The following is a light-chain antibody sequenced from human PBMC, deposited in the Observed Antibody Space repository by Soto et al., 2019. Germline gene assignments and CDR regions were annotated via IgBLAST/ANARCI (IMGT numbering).Light chain of an antibody. Sequence: DIKMPQSPATVPASVGDRVTITSWAGQHISTYLAWYQQKPGEAPKLLIYAASTLQSGVPSRFSGSGSGRDFTLTISSLQPEDFATYYCLLDYAYFWAFGQGTKVDIK. CDR2: AAS. J-gene: IGKJ1*01. V-gene: IGKV1-12*01. CDR3: LLDYAYFWA. CDR1: QHISTY.